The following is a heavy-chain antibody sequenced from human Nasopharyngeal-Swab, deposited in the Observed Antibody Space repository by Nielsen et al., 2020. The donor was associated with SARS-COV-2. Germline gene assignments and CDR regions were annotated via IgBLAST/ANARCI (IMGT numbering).Heavy chain of an antibody. D-gene: IGHD6-6*01. J-gene: IGHJ3*02. CDR1: GFTFDDYA. CDR3: AKVHSSAHDAFDI. CDR2: ISWNSGSI. Sequence: GGSLRLSCAASGFTFDDYAMHWVRQAPGKSLEWVSGISWNSGSIGYADSVKGRFTISRDNAKNSLYLQMNSLRAEDTALYYCAKVHSSAHDAFDIWGQGTMVTVSS. V-gene: IGHV3-9*01.